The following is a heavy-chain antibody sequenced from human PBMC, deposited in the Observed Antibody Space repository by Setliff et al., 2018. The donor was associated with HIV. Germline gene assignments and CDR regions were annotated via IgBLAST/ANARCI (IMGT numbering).Heavy chain of an antibody. CDR1: GYSFSDYW. CDR2: TYPSDSTT. V-gene: IGHV5-51*01. Sequence: PGESLKISCKASGYSFSDYWIGWVRQMPGKGLEWMGVTYPSDSTTRYSPSLEGQVTISADRSINTAFLQWSSLEASDTAMYYCIRRRRAPGAADLESYWGQGTLVTVSS. D-gene: IGHD7-27*01. CDR3: IRRRRAPGAADLESY. J-gene: IGHJ4*02.